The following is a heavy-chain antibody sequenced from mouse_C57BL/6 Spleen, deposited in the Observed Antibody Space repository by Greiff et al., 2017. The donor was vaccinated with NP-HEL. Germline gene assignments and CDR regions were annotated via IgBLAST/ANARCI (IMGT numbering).Heavy chain of an antibody. CDR3: ARGADGTDY. V-gene: IGHV1-42*01. J-gene: IGHJ2*01. CDR2: INPSTGGT. Sequence: VQLQQSRNEMEKHGASVTISCKASGYSFTGYYMNWVKQSPEKSLEWIGEINPSTGGTTYNQKFKAKATLTVDKSSSTAYMQLKSLTSEDSAVYYCARGADGTDYWGQGTTLTVSS. CDR1: GYSFTGYY. D-gene: IGHD1-1*01.